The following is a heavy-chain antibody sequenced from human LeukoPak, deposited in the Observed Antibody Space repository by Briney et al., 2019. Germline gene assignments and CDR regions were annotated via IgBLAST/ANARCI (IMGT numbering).Heavy chain of an antibody. Sequence: GGSLRLSCAASGFTFSNAWMSWVRQAPGKGLEWVGRIKSKTDGGTTDYAAPVKGRFTISRDDSKNTLYLQMNSLKTEDTAVYYCTTGGLAYCGGDCYAPDAFDIWGQGTMVTVSS. V-gene: IGHV3-15*01. J-gene: IGHJ3*02. D-gene: IGHD2-21*02. CDR2: IKSKTDGGTT. CDR1: GFTFSNAW. CDR3: TTGGLAYCGGDCYAPDAFDI.